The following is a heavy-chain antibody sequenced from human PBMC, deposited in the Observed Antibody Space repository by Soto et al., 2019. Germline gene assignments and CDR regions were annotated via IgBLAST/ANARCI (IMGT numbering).Heavy chain of an antibody. CDR1: GFTFSDNG. Sequence: GGSLRLSCAASGFTFSDNGMHWVRQAPGKGLEWVTFISYDGSSKHYSDSVKGRFTISRDNSKNTMYLQMHSLRAEDTAVYYCAKEGAADFDFWGQGTLVTVSS. CDR2: ISYDGSSK. CDR3: AKEGAADFDF. D-gene: IGHD6-25*01. V-gene: IGHV3-30*18. J-gene: IGHJ4*02.